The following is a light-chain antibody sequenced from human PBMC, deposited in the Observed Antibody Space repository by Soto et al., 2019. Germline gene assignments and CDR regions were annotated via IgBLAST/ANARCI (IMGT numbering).Light chain of an antibody. J-gene: IGLJ1*01. CDR3: QSYDSSLSGYV. CDR2: GNN. V-gene: IGLV1-40*01. Sequence: QSVLTQRPPVSVATWQRVTISCNRSSANIVSAYNVYWYQQLPGTSPKLLIYGNNNRPSGVPARFSGSKSGTSASLAIAGLQAEDEGDYYCQSYDSSLSGYVFGTGTKVTVL. CDR1: SANIVSAYN.